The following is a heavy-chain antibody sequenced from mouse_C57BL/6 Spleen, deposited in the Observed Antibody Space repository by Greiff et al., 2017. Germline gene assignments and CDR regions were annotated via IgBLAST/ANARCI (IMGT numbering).Heavy chain of an antibody. D-gene: IGHD2-4*01. CDR3: ALDYDYDGRV. Sequence: VQLQESGAELARPGASVKLSCKASGYTFTSYGISWVKQRTGQGLEWIGEIYPRSGNTYYNEKFKGKATLTADKSSSTAYMELRSLTSEDSAVYFCALDYDYDGRVWGTGTTVTVSS. J-gene: IGHJ1*03. CDR2: IYPRSGNT. CDR1: GYTFTSYG. V-gene: IGHV1-81*01.